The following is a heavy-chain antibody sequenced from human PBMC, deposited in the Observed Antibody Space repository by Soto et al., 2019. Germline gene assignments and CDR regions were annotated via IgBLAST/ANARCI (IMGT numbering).Heavy chain of an antibody. V-gene: IGHV1-69*01. D-gene: IGHD1-26*01. Sequence: QVQLVQSGAEVKKPGSSVKVSCKASGGTFSSYAISWVRQAPGQGLEWMGGIIPIFGTANYAQKFQGRVTITADESTSTAYMELSSLRSEDTAVYYCARDSKXXXXXXXXXXGGYYYGMXXXGQ. CDR2: IIPIFGTA. J-gene: IGHJ6*02. CDR1: GGTFSSYA. CDR3: ARDSKXXXXXXXXXXGGYYYGMXX.